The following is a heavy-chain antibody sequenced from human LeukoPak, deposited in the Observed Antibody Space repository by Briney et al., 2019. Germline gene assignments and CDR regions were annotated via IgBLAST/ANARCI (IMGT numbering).Heavy chain of an antibody. CDR2: ISSSGSTI. J-gene: IGHJ4*02. CDR3: ARRYYYDSRKGLDIFDY. V-gene: IGHV3-11*01. CDR1: GFTFSDYY. D-gene: IGHD3-22*01. Sequence: PGGSLRLSCAASGFTFSDYYMSWIRQAPGKGLEWVSYISSSGSTIYYADSVKGRFTTSRDNAKNSLYLQMNSLRAEDTAVYYCARRYYYDSRKGLDIFDYWGQGTLVTVSS.